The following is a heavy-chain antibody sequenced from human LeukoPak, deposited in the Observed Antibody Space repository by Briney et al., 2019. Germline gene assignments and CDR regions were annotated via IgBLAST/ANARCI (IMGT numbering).Heavy chain of an antibody. Sequence: GGSLRLSCAASGFTSSSYWMSWVRQAPGKGLEWVANIKQDGSEKYYVDSVKGRFTISRDNAKNSLYLQMNSLRAEDTAVYYCARDPLYYYGSGSYPTNFDYWGQGTLVTVSS. J-gene: IGHJ4*02. CDR3: ARDPLYYYGSGSYPTNFDY. V-gene: IGHV3-7*01. CDR1: GFTSSSYW. D-gene: IGHD3-10*01. CDR2: IKQDGSEK.